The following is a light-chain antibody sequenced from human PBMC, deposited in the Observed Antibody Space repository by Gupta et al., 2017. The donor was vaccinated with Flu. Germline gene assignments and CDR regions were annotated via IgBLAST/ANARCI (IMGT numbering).Light chain of an antibody. CDR2: IND. J-gene: IGLJ3*02. CDR3: GAWDVSRSAWV. CDR1: ISNIGSNS. V-gene: IGLV1-44*01. Sequence: SVLPPPPSASRAPGPRVTISCSGSISNIGSNSVHWYQQLPGTAPKVLIYINDRRPSGVPDRFSGSRSGTSASLAISGLQSEDEADYYCGAWDVSRSAWVFGGGTKLTVL.